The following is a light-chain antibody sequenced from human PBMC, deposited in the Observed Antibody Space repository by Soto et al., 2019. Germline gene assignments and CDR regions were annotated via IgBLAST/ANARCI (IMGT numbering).Light chain of an antibody. J-gene: IGKJ2*01. CDR3: QQYGGSPLYT. Sequence: ESVLTQSPGTLSLSPGDRATLSCRASQSVSSSDLAWYQQKPGQAPRLLIYGASTRATGIPDRFSGSGSGTDFTLTISSLEPEDFAVYYCQQYGGSPLYTFGQGTKLEIK. CDR1: QSVSSSD. V-gene: IGKV3-20*01. CDR2: GAS.